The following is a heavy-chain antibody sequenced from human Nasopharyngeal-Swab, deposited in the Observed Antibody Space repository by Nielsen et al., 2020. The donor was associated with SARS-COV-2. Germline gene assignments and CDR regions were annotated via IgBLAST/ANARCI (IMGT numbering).Heavy chain of an antibody. CDR1: GYTFTGYY. CDR2: INPNSGGT. Sequence: ASVQVSCKASGYTFTGYYMLWVRQAPGQGLEWMGRINPNSGGTNYAQKFQGRVTMTRDTSISTAYMELSRLRSDDTAVYYCARAPTSVAGTGDYYYGMDVWGQGTTVTVSS. V-gene: IGHV1-2*06. D-gene: IGHD6-19*01. CDR3: ARAPTSVAGTGDYYYGMDV. J-gene: IGHJ6*02.